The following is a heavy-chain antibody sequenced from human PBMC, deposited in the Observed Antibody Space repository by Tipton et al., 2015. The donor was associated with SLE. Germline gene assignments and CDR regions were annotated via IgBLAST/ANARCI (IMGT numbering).Heavy chain of an antibody. V-gene: IGHV3-33*03. D-gene: IGHD6-25*01. CDR3: AKSLAAAAQPPDH. Sequence: SLRLSCAASGFNFSIHGMHWVRQAPGKGLEWVAVIWYDGSNEYYGGSVRGRITISRDNSKSTLYLQLNNLRAEDTAVYYCAKSLAAAAQPPDHWGQGTLVTVSS. CDR2: IWYDGSNE. J-gene: IGHJ4*02. CDR1: GFNFSIHG.